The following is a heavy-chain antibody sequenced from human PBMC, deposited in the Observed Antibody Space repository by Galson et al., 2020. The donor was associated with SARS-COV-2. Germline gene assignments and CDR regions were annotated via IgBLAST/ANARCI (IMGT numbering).Heavy chain of an antibody. J-gene: IGHJ4*02. Sequence: SETLSLTCDISGASVPSNSAAWNWISQSPSRSLEWLGRTYSRTKWSSDYAVSVKSRITIKPDTSKNQFSLQLNSVTPDDTAVYYCARSPGITVARTFDYWGQGTLVTVSS. D-gene: IGHD6-19*01. CDR3: ARSPGITVARTFDY. V-gene: IGHV6-1*01. CDR2: TYSRTKWSS. CDR1: GASVPSNSAA.